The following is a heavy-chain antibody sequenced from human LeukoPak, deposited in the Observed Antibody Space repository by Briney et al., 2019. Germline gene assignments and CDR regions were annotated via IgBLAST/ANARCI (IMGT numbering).Heavy chain of an antibody. CDR3: ARSITIFGVVRRTNWFDP. V-gene: IGHV4-34*01. CDR1: GGSFSGYY. CDR2: INHSGST. Sequence: SETLSLTCAVYGGSFSGYYWSWIRQPPGKGPEWIGEINHSGSTNYNPSLKSRVTISVDTSKNQFSLKLSSVTAADTAVYYCARSITIFGVVRRTNWFDPWGQGPWSPSPQ. J-gene: IGHJ5*02. D-gene: IGHD3-3*01.